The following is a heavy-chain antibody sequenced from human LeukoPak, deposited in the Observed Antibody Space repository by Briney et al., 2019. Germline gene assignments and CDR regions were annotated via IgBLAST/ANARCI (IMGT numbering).Heavy chain of an antibody. D-gene: IGHD5-24*01. V-gene: IGHV4-4*02. CDR2: IYQSGST. Sequence: SETLSLTCAVSGGSISSTKWWSWVRPPPGKGLEWIGEIYQSGSTNYSPSLKSRVTISLDKSKNQFSLKLSSVTAADTAVYHCARHHEMATITGYFDYWGQGTLVTVSS. CDR1: GGSISSTKW. CDR3: ARHHEMATITGYFDY. J-gene: IGHJ4*02.